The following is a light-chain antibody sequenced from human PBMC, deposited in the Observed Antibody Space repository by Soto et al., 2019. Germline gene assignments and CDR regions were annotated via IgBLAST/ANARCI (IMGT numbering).Light chain of an antibody. CDR1: QSVASSY. CDR2: GAS. Sequence: EIVLTQSPGTLSLSPGEGATLSCRASQSVASSYLAWYQQKPGQAPRLIIYGASNRATGTPDRFSGGGSGTDFTLTISRLEPEDFAVYYCQQYGSSSYTFGQGTKLAIK. V-gene: IGKV3-20*01. CDR3: QQYGSSSYT. J-gene: IGKJ2*01.